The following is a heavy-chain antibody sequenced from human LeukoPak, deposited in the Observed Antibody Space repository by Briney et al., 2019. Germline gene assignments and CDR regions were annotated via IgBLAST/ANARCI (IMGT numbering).Heavy chain of an antibody. CDR1: GYTFTGYY. Sequence: ASVKVSCKASGYTFTGYYMHWVRQAPGQGLEWMGRINPNSGGTNYAQKFQGRVTMTRDTSISTAYMELSRLRSDDTAVYYCARQRIAVAGNFDYWGQGTLVTVSS. CDR2: INPNSGGT. V-gene: IGHV1-2*06. J-gene: IGHJ4*02. CDR3: ARQRIAVAGNFDY. D-gene: IGHD6-19*01.